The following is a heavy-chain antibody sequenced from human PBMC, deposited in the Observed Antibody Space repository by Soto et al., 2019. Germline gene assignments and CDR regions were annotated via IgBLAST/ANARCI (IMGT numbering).Heavy chain of an antibody. D-gene: IGHD2-2*01. CDR1: GLSLTNGRLG. J-gene: IGHJ5*02. Sequence: SGPTLVNPTETLTLTCTFSGLSLTNGRLGVSWIRQPPGKALEWLAHIFSNDDKSYSTSLKSRLTISKDISRNQVVLTMTNMDPVDSATYYCALIKDCSRTDCYLASFDPWGQGTLVTVSS. CDR3: ALIKDCSRTDCYLASFDP. CDR2: IFSNDDK. V-gene: IGHV2-26*01.